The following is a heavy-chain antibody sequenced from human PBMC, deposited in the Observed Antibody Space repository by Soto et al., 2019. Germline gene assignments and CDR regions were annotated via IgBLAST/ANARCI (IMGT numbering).Heavy chain of an antibody. CDR1: GFTFSTYS. CDR2: ISSSSSTI. CDR3: ARDSRGSYYRNIDY. J-gene: IGHJ4*02. Sequence: EVQLVESGGGLAQPGGSLRLSCAASGFTFSTYSMNWVRQAPGKGLEWVSYISSSSSTIYYADSVRGRFTISRDNAKNSLYLQMNSLRDEDTAKYYCARDSRGSYYRNIDYWGQGTLVTVSS. V-gene: IGHV3-48*02. D-gene: IGHD1-26*01.